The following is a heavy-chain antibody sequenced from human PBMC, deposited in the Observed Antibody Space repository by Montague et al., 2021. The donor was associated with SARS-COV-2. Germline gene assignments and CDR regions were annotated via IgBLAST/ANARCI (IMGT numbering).Heavy chain of an antibody. CDR1: GASITDFY. CDR2: VHHSGIT. D-gene: IGHD2-15*01. J-gene: IGHJ4*02. CDR3: ARITEVVPFDF. Sequence: SETLSLTCTVSGASITDFYWSWIRQPPGKGLQWVGYVHHSGITNYNPSLKSRVTISIDTPKSRFSLNLRSVTAADTAVYFCARITEVVPFDFWGRGTLVPVSS. V-gene: IGHV4-59*01.